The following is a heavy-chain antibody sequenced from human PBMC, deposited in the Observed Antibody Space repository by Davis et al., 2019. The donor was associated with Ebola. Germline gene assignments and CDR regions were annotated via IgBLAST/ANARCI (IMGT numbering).Heavy chain of an antibody. D-gene: IGHD2-15*01. Sequence: PGGSLRLSCAASGFTFSSYSMNWVRQAPGKGLEWVSYISSSSSTIYYADSVKGRFTISRDNAKNSLYLQMNSLRDEDTAVYYCARESGRYYYYGMDVWGQGTTVTVSS. V-gene: IGHV3-48*02. CDR2: ISSSSSTI. CDR1: GFTFSSYS. J-gene: IGHJ6*02. CDR3: ARESGRYYYYGMDV.